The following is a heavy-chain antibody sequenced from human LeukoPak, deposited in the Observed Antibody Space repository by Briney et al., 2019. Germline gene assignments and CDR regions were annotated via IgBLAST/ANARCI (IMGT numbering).Heavy chain of an antibody. CDR2: ISSSGSTI. CDR3: AELGITMIGGV. J-gene: IGHJ6*04. D-gene: IGHD3-10*02. CDR1: GFTFSHYW. Sequence: PGGSLRLSCAASGFTFSHYWMNWVRQAPGKGLEWVSYISSSGSTIYYADSVKGRFTISRDNAKNSLYLQMNSLRAEDTAVYYCAELGITMIGGVWGKGTTVTISS. V-gene: IGHV3-48*04.